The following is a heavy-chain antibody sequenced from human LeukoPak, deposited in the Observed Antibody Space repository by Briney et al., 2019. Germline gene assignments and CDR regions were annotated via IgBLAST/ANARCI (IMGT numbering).Heavy chain of an antibody. Sequence: GGSLRLSCAASGFTFDDYGMSWVRHAPGKGLEWVSGINWKGGSTVYADSVKGRFTISRDHAKNSLYLQMNSLRAEDTALYYCAREPHRSYYYMDVWGKGTTVTVSS. V-gene: IGHV3-20*04. CDR1: GFTFDDYG. J-gene: IGHJ6*03. CDR3: AREPHRSYYYMDV. CDR2: INWKGGST.